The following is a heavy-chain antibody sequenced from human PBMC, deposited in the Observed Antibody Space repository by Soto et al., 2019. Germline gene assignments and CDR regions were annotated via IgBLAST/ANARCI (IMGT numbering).Heavy chain of an antibody. CDR2: IKSKTDGGTT. CDR1: GFTFSNAW. Sequence: GGSLRLSCAASGFTFSNAWMSWVRQAPGKGLEWVGRIKSKTDGGTTDYAAPVKGRFTISRDDSKNTLYLQMNSLKTEDTAVYYCTTANNPKHLMTNYWGQGTLVTVSS. V-gene: IGHV3-15*01. J-gene: IGHJ4*02. D-gene: IGHD2-8*01. CDR3: TTANNPKHLMTNY.